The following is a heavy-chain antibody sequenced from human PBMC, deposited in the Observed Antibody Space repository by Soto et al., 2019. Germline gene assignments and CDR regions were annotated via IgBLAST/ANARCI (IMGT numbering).Heavy chain of an antibody. CDR3: AKDPDIVVVVAADRFDY. CDR1: GFTFSSYA. J-gene: IGHJ4*02. D-gene: IGHD2-15*01. V-gene: IGHV3-23*01. CDR2: ISGSGGST. Sequence: EVQLLESGGGLVQPGGSLRLSCAASGFTFSSYAMSWVRQAPGKGLEWVSAISGSGGSTYYADSVKGRFTISRDNSKNTLYLQMNSLRAGDTAVYYCAKDPDIVVVVAADRFDYWGQGTLVTVSS.